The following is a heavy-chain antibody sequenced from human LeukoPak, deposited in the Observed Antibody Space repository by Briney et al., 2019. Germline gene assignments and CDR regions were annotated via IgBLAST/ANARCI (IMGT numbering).Heavy chain of an antibody. V-gene: IGHV3-21*01. CDR3: ARATVTTGATFDYYYYYYMDV. CDR1: GFTFSSYS. J-gene: IGHJ6*03. D-gene: IGHD4-11*01. CDR2: ISSSSSYI. Sequence: GGSLRLSCAASGFTFSSYSMNWVRQAPGKGLEWVSSISSSSSYIYYADSVKGPFTISRDNAKNSLYLQMNSLRAEDTAVYYCARATVTTGATFDYYYYYYMDVWGKGTTVTVSS.